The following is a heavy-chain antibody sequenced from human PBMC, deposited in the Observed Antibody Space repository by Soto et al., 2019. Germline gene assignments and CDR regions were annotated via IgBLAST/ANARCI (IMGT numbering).Heavy chain of an antibody. V-gene: IGHV1-2*02. Sequence: ASVKVSCKASGYTFTGYYMHWVRQAPGQGLEWMGWINPNSGGTNYAQKFQGRVTMTRDTSISTAYMELSRLRSDDTAVYYGARDLAAVGYFDYWGQGSLVIVSS. J-gene: IGHJ4*02. CDR1: GYTFTGYY. CDR3: ARDLAAVGYFDY. CDR2: INPNSGGT. D-gene: IGHD6-13*01.